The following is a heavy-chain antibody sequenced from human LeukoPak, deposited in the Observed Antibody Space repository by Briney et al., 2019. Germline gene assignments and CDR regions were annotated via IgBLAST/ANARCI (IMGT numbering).Heavy chain of an antibody. CDR3: ARERPDPYYYGSGREIDY. CDR1: GGSISSYY. J-gene: IGHJ4*02. CDR2: IYYNGST. Sequence: SETLSLTCTVSGGSISSYYWSWIRQPPGKGLEWIGYIYYNGSTNYNPSLKSRVTISVDTSKNQFSLKLSSVTAADTAVYYCARERPDPYYYGSGREIDYWGQGTLVTVSS. V-gene: IGHV4-59*01. D-gene: IGHD3-10*01.